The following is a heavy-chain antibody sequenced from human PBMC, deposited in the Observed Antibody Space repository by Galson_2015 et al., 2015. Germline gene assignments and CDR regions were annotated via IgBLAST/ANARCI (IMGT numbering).Heavy chain of an antibody. CDR1: GGTFSSYA. V-gene: IGHV1-69*13. CDR3: ARELRDIAVVPAARGYYYYGMDV. CDR2: IIPIFGTA. J-gene: IGHJ6*02. D-gene: IGHD2-2*01. Sequence: SVKVSCKASGGTFSSYAISWVRQAPGQGLEWMGGIIPIFGTANYAQKFQGRVTITADESTSTAYMELSGLRSEDTAVYYCARELRDIAVVPAARGYYYYGMDVWGQGTTVTVSS.